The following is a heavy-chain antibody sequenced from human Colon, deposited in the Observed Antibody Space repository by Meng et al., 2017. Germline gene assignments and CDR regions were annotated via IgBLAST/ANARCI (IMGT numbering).Heavy chain of an antibody. V-gene: IGHV4-31*03. Sequence: VPLHESGPGLVRPSGDLSLVCTVSGGSIKSGGYHWSWVRQPPGKGLEYIGFMSDSGTTDYNPSLRSRVSISEIGSSKNQFSLTLRSVTAADTATYFCARDTLYGTDYWGQGVLVTSPQ. CDR3: ARDTLYGTDY. J-gene: IGHJ4*02. CDR1: GGSIKSGGYH. CDR2: MSDSGTT. D-gene: IGHD4-17*01.